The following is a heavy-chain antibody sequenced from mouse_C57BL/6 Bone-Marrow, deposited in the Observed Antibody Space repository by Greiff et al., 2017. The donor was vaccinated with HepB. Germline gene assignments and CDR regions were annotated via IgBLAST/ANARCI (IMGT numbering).Heavy chain of an antibody. CDR2: SRNKANDYTT. CDR3: ARDARDSSGYYAMDY. D-gene: IGHD3-2*02. V-gene: IGHV7-1*01. Sequence: EVKLMESGGGLVQSGRSLRLSCATSGFTFSDFYMEWVRQAPGKGLEWIAASRNKANDYTTEYSASVKGRFIVSRDTSQSILYLQMNALRAEDTAIYYCARDARDSSGYYAMDYWGQGTSVTVSS. CDR1: GFTFSDFY. J-gene: IGHJ4*01.